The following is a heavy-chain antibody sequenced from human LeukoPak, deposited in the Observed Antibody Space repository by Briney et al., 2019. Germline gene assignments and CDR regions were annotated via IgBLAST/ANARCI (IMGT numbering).Heavy chain of an antibody. CDR1: GFTFSRYA. J-gene: IGHJ6*02. V-gene: IGHV3-53*01. D-gene: IGHD4/OR15-4a*01. Sequence: GGSLRLSCAASGFTFSRYAMSWVRQAPGKGLEWVSVIYSGGSTYYADSVKGRFTISRDNSKNTLYLQMNSLRAEDTAVYYCAREMTIDSPTYGMDVWGQGTTVTVSS. CDR3: AREMTIDSPTYGMDV. CDR2: IYSGGST.